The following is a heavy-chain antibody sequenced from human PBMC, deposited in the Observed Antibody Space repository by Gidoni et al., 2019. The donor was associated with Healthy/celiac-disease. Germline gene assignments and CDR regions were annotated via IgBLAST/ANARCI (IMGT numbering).Heavy chain of an antibody. CDR1: GGSISSYY. V-gene: IGHV4-4*07. CDR2: IYTSGST. J-gene: IGHJ3*02. Sequence: QVQLQESGPGLVKPSETLSLTCTVSGGSISSYYWSWIRQPAGKGLEWVGRIYTSGSTNYNPSLKSRVTMSVDTSKNQFSLKLSSVTAADTAVYYCASAYYDFWSGYVGAFDIWGQGTMVTVSS. D-gene: IGHD3-3*01. CDR3: ASAYYDFWSGYVGAFDI.